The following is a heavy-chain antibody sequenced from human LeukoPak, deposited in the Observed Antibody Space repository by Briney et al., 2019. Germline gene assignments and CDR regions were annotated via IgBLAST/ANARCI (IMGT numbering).Heavy chain of an antibody. CDR2: XXQDGSEK. CDR3: ARDIGLRKAAPPGWFDP. CDR1: GFTFSSXX. D-gene: IGHD6-6*01. Sequence: GGSLRLSCAASGFTFSSXXXXXXXXXPXXXXXXXXXXXQDGSEKYCVDSVKGRFTISRDNANNSLYLQMNSLRADDTAVYYCARDIGLRKAAPPGWFDPWGQGALVTVSS. V-gene: IGHV3-7*01. J-gene: IGHJ5*02.